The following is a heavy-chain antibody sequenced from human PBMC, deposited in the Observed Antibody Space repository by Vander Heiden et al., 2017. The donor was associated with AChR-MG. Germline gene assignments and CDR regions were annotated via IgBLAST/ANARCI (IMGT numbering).Heavy chain of an antibody. CDR3: AKGTRSTWFGELLSFDY. CDR2: ISGSGGST. V-gene: IGHV3-23*01. CDR1: GFTFRRYA. D-gene: IGHD3-10*01. J-gene: IGHJ4*02. Sequence: EVQLLESGGGLVQPGGSLRPSCAASGFTFRRYAMSWVRQAPGKGLEWVSAISGSGGSTYYADSVKGRFTISRDNSKNTLYLQMNSLRAEDTAVYYCAKGTRSTWFGELLSFDYWGQGTLVTVSS.